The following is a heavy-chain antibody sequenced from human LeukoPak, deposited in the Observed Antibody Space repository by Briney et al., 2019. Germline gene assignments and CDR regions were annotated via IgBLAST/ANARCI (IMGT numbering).Heavy chain of an antibody. Sequence: ASVKVSCKASGYTFTSYGISWVRQAPGQGLEWMGWSSAYNGNTNYAQKLQGRVTMTTDTSTSTAYMELRSLRSDDTAVYYCARDPHDSSGYYENDAFDIWGQGTMVTVSS. CDR2: SSAYNGNT. D-gene: IGHD3-22*01. CDR1: GYTFTSYG. CDR3: ARDPHDSSGYYENDAFDI. J-gene: IGHJ3*02. V-gene: IGHV1-18*01.